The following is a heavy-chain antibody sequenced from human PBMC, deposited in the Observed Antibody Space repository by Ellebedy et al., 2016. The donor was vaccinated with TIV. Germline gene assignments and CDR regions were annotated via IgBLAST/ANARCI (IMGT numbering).Heavy chain of an antibody. Sequence: SETLSLXCTVSGYSISSGYSWSWIRQPPGKGLEWIGYIFHTGSTYYNPSLKSRLTISVDTSKNQFSLRLSSVTAADTAVYYCARMRYYYESGGRTLFDPWGQGTLVTVSS. CDR2: IFHTGST. CDR3: ARMRYYYESGGRTLFDP. CDR1: GYSISSGYS. J-gene: IGHJ5*02. V-gene: IGHV4-38-2*02. D-gene: IGHD3-22*01.